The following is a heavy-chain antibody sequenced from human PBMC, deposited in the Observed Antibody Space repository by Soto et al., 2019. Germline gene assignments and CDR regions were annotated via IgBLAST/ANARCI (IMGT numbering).Heavy chain of an antibody. CDR2: INHSGGNT. CDR3: ASGGHVVVVTAAFDY. CDR1: GNTLTNYY. J-gene: IGHJ4*02. Sequence: QVQLRQSGAEVKKPGASVKVSCKASGNTLTNYYIHWERQAPGQGLAWLGTINHSGGNTTYAQKFLGRVTMTRATSASTLYMELTSLRSEDTAVYYCASGGHVVVVTAAFDYWCQGTLVTVAS. D-gene: IGHD2-21*02. V-gene: IGHV1-46*01.